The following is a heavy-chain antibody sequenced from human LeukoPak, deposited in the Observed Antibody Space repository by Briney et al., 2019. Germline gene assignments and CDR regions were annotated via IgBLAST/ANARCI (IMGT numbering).Heavy chain of an antibody. V-gene: IGHV3-30*02. D-gene: IGHD3-10*01. CDR1: GFTFSSYG. CDR2: IRYDGGNK. CDR3: AKGGLTMVRGVLQN. J-gene: IGHJ4*02. Sequence: GGSLRLSCAASGFTFSSYGMHWVRQAPGKGLEWVAFIRYDGGNKYYADSVKGRFTISRDNSKNTLYLQMNSLRAEDTAVYYCAKGGLTMVRGVLQNWGQGTLVTVSS.